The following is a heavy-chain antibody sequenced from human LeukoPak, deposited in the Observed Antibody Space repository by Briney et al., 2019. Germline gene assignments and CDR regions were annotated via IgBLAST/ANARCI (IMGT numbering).Heavy chain of an antibody. CDR2: IGSGGTAK. V-gene: IGHV3-48*03. Sequence: GGSLRLSCAASGLTFSSYEMHWVRQPPGQGLEWVTNIGSGGTAKYYADSVKGRFTISRDNAKNSLYLQMNSLRAEDTAVYYCAKIYYAGLHIWGQGAMVTVSS. CDR1: GLTFSSYE. CDR3: AKIYYAGLHI. D-gene: IGHD4-23*01. J-gene: IGHJ3*02.